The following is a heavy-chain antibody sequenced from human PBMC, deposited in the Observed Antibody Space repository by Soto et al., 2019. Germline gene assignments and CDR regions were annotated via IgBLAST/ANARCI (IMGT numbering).Heavy chain of an antibody. V-gene: IGHV1-69*13. CDR3: ASCSSTSCYTIGYYYYGMDV. J-gene: IGHJ6*02. Sequence: SVKVSCKASGGTFSSYAISWVRQAPGQGLEWMGGIIPIFGTASYAQKFQGRVTITADESTSTAYMELSILRSEDTAVYYCASCSSTSCYTIGYYYYGMDVWGQGTTVTVSS. CDR1: GGTFSSYA. D-gene: IGHD2-2*02. CDR2: IIPIFGTA.